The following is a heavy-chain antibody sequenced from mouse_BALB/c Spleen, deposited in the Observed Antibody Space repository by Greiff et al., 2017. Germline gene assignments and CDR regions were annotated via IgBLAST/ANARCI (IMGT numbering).Heavy chain of an antibody. CDR3: ARWGYGDYYAMDY. CDR2: IYPGDGDT. V-gene: IGHV1-87*01. J-gene: IGHJ4*01. D-gene: IGHD2-14*01. Sequence: VKLQQSGAELARPGASVKLSCKASGYTFTSYWMQWVKQRPGQGLEWIGAIYPGDGDTRYTQKFKGKATLTADKSSSTAYMQLSSLASEDSAVYYCARWGYGDYYAMDYWGQGTSVTVSS. CDR1: GYTFTSYW.